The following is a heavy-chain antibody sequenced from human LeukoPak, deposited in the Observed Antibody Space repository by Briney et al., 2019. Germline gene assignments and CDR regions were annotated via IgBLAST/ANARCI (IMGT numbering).Heavy chain of an antibody. CDR2: IWYDGSNK. J-gene: IGHJ3*02. D-gene: IGHD4-17*01. Sequence: GRSLRLSCAASGFTFSNYGMHWVRQAPGKGLEWVAVIWYDGSNKHYADSVKGRFTISRDNSKNTLYLQMNSLRAEDTAVYYCAGVKMTTSAFDIWGQGTRVTVSS. CDR3: AGVKMTTSAFDI. V-gene: IGHV3-33*01. CDR1: GFTFSNYG.